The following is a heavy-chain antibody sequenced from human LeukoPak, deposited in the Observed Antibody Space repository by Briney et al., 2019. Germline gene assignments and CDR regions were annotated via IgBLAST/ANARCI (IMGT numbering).Heavy chain of an antibody. CDR3: AKGDGINHYHWFDP. D-gene: IGHD2-15*01. V-gene: IGHV3-43*02. CDR2: ISGDGGST. J-gene: IGHJ5*02. Sequence: GGSLRLSCAASGFTFDDYAMHWVRQAPGKGLEWVSLISGDGGSTYYADSVKGRLTISRDNPKNTLYLQMNSLRAEDTALYYCAKGDGINHYHWFDPWGQGIQVTVSS. CDR1: GFTFDDYA.